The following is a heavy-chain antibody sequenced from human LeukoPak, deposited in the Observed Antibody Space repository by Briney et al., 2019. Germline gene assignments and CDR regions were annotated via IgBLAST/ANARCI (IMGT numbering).Heavy chain of an antibody. Sequence: GRSLRLSCAASGFTFSNYAMHWVRQAPGKGLEWVALISYDGNNKNYADSVNGRFTISRDNAKNSLFLQMNSLRAEDTAVYYCARDMAGSFDYWGQGTLVTVSS. CDR1: GFTFSNYA. D-gene: IGHD6-19*01. V-gene: IGHV3-30-3*01. CDR2: ISYDGNNK. J-gene: IGHJ4*02. CDR3: ARDMAGSFDY.